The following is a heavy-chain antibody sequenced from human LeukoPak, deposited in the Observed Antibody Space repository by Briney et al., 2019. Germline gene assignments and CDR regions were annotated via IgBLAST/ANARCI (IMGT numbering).Heavy chain of an antibody. J-gene: IGHJ4*02. CDR3: ARGEIAAAGTPYY. CDR2: INPNSGGT. D-gene: IGHD6-13*01. V-gene: IGHV1-2*02. Sequence: ASVKVSCKASGYTFTDYYMHWVRQAPGQGLEWMGWINPNSGGTNYAQKFQGRVTMTRDTSISTAYMELSRLRSDDTAVYYCARGEIAAAGTPYYWGQGTLVTVSS. CDR1: GYTFTDYY.